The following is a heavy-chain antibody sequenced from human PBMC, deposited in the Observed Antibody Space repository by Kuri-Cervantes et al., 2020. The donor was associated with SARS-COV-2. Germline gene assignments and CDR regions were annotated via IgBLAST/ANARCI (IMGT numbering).Heavy chain of an antibody. CDR3: AKLKKYQLLRYHMDV. J-gene: IGHJ6*03. D-gene: IGHD2-2*01. CDR1: GYTFTSYY. V-gene: IGHV1-46*01. CDR2: INPSGGST. Sequence: ASVKVSCKASGYTFTSYYMDWVRQAPGQGLEWMGIINPSGGSTSYAQKFKGRVTMTRDTSTSTVYMELSSLRSEDTAVYYCAKLKKYQLLRYHMDVWGKGTTVTVSS.